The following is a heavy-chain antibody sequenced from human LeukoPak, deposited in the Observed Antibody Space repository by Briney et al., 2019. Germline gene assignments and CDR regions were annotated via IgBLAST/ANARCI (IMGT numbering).Heavy chain of an antibody. Sequence: ASAKVSCKVSGYTLIELSMHWVRQAPGKGLEWMGGFHPEDGETIYAQKFQGRVTMTEDTSTDTAYMELSSLRSEDTAVYYCATGTIGAFDYWGQGTLVTVSS. D-gene: IGHD3-3*01. J-gene: IGHJ4*02. CDR3: ATGTIGAFDY. CDR2: FHPEDGET. CDR1: GYTLIELS. V-gene: IGHV1-24*01.